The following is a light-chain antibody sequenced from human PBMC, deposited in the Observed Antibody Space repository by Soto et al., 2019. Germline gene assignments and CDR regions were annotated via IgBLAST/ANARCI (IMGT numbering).Light chain of an antibody. CDR3: QQYNSYSWT. V-gene: IGKV1-5*03. CDR2: KAS. J-gene: IGKJ1*01. CDR1: QSISSW. Sequence: DIQMTQSPSTLSASVGDRVTITCLASQSISSWLAWYQQKPGKAPKHLIYKASSLESGVPSRFSGSGSGTEFTLTISSLQPDDFATYYCQQYNSYSWTFGQGTKVDIK.